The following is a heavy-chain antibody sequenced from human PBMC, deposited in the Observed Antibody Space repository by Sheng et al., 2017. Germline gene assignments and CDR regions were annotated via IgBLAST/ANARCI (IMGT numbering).Heavy chain of an antibody. CDR1: GFTFSSYA. D-gene: IGHD3-3*01. J-gene: IGHJ6*03. Sequence: EVQLLESGGGLVQPGGSLRLSCAASGFTFSSYAMSWVRQAPGKGLEWVSAISGSGGSTYYADSVKGRFTISRDNSKNTLYLQMNSLRAEDTAVYYCAKDGQLEWYEGIYYYYYMDVWGQGTTVTVSS. V-gene: IGHV3-23*01. CDR2: ISGSGGST. CDR3: AKDGQLEWYEGIYYYYYMDV.